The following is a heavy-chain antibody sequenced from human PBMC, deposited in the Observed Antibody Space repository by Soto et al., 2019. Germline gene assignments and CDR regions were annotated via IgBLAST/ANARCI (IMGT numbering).Heavy chain of an antibody. Sequence: QVQLVQSGAEVKKPGSSVKVSCKASGGTFSSYAISWVRQAPGQGLEWMGGIIPIFGTANYAPKFPGRVTITADESTRTADLELSSLRSEDTAVYYCARDQRSDTAMVNYFDYWGQGTLVTVSS. CDR3: ARDQRSDTAMVNYFDY. V-gene: IGHV1-69*01. D-gene: IGHD5-18*01. J-gene: IGHJ4*02. CDR2: IIPIFGTA. CDR1: GGTFSSYA.